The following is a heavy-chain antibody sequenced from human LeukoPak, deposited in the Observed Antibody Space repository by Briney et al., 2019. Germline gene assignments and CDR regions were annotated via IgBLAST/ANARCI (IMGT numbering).Heavy chain of an antibody. V-gene: IGHV3-7*03. Sequence: GGSLRLSCAASGFIFSNYWMSWVRQAPGKGLEWVANIKQDGGEKYYVDSVKGRFTISRDNAKNSLYLQMNSLRAEDTAVYYCAREGYDILTGYSYDAFDTWGQGTMVTVSS. CDR3: AREGYDILTGYSYDAFDT. CDR1: GFIFSNYW. J-gene: IGHJ3*02. D-gene: IGHD3-9*01. CDR2: IKQDGGEK.